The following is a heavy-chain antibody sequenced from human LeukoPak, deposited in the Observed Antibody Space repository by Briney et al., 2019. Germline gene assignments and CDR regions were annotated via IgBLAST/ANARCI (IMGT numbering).Heavy chain of an antibody. V-gene: IGHV5-51*01. CDR1: GYSFTSYW. D-gene: IGHD3-9*01. Sequence: GESLKISCKGSGYSFTSYWIGWVRQMPGKSLEMMGIIYPGDSGTRYSPSFQGQVTISADKSNSTAYLQWSSLKASDTAIFFQAGDGIRYFDWFEGRFGAFDIWGQGTMVTVSS. CDR3: AGDGIRYFDWFEGRFGAFDI. CDR2: IYPGDSGT. J-gene: IGHJ3*02.